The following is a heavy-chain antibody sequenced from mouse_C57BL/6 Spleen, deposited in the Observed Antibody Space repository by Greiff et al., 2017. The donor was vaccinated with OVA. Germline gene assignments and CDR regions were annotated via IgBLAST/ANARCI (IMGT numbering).Heavy chain of an antibody. J-gene: IGHJ2*01. CDR2: IWTGGGT. V-gene: IGHV2-9-1*01. CDR1: GFSLTSYA. CDR3: AGAYYGSGYFAY. D-gene: IGHD1-1*01. Sequence: VQGVESGPGLVAPSQSLSITCTVSGFSLTSYAISWVRQPPGKGLEWLGVIWTGGGTNYNSAHKSRLSISKDNSKRQVFLKMNSLQTDDTAGFYFAGAYYGSGYFAYWGQGTTLTVSS.